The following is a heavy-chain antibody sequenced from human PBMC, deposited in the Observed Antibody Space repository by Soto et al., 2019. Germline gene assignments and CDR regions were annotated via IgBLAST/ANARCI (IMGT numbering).Heavy chain of an antibody. D-gene: IGHD3-10*01. Sequence: SETLSLTCTVSGGSISSSSYYWGWIRQPPGKGLDWIGSIYYSGSTYYNPSRKSRVTISVDTTKNQFSLRLNSVTAEDKAVYYCARPSSHYGSGSYYRAYYYYYMDVWGQGTTVTVSS. CDR1: GGSISSSSYY. J-gene: IGHJ6*03. V-gene: IGHV4-39*01. CDR3: ARPSSHYGSGSYYRAYYYYYMDV. CDR2: IYYSGST.